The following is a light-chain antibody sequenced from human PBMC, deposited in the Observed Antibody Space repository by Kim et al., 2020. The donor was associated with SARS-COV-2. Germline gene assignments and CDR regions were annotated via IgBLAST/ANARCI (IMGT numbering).Light chain of an antibody. CDR3: QQYNDYQT. V-gene: IGKV1-5*01. J-gene: IGKJ1*01. Sequence: SSVVGDRVIITCPAKRSIGKWLAWYQQKAGKATKLLFCGASKLTSGLPTRFSGSGSGTEFTITISSLQPDDFATYYCQQYNDYQTFGQGTKVEIK. CDR1: RSIGKW. CDR2: GAS.